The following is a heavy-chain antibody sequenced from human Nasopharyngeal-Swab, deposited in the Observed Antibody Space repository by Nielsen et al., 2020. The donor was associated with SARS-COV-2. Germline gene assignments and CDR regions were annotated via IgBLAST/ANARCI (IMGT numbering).Heavy chain of an antibody. Sequence: WIRQSPSRGLEWLGRTYYSTKWYNDYAVSVKSRITINPDTSKNQFSLQLNSVTPEDTAVYYCTLTENGNQARFHYYYGMYVWGQGTTVTVSS. V-gene: IGHV6-1*01. D-gene: IGHD1-1*01. CDR2: TYYSTKWYN. J-gene: IGHJ6*02. CDR3: TLTENGNQARFHYYYGMYV.